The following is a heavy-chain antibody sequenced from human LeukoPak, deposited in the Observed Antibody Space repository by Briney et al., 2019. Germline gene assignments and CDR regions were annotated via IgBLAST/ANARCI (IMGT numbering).Heavy chain of an antibody. J-gene: IGHJ4*02. Sequence: SETLSLTCTVSGGSIRGYYWSWIRQPPGKGLEWIGFIHYSGSTNYNPSLKSRVTISVDTSKNQFSLKLSSLTAADTAVYYCARYGSGSYHFDYWGQGTLVTVSS. D-gene: IGHD3-10*01. CDR1: GGSIRGYY. V-gene: IGHV4-59*01. CDR3: ARYGSGSYHFDY. CDR2: IHYSGST.